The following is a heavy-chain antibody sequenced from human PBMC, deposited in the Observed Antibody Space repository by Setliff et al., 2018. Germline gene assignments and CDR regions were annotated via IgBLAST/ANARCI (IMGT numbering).Heavy chain of an antibody. D-gene: IGHD5-18*01. CDR2: LSSANNYI. CDR1: GFAFASYN. V-gene: IGHV3-21*06. J-gene: IGHJ4*02. CDR3: ASSRTWIPVLDY. Sequence: GESLTISCEASGFAFASYNMIWVRQAPGKGLEWVSSLSSANNYIVYADSVKGRFTISRDNAKSSLFLQMNSLSAEDTAIYCCASSRTWIPVLDYCGKGTLVTVSS.